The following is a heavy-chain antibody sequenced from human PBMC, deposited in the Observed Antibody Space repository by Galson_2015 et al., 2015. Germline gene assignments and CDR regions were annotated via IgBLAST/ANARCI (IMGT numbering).Heavy chain of an antibody. J-gene: IGHJ5*02. D-gene: IGHD2-2*01. V-gene: IGHV4-39*07. CDR1: GDSISSSSYY. CDR2: IYYSGST. CDR3: ATKRHCSSTSCYVSWFDP. Sequence: ETLSLTCTVSGDSISSSSYYWGWIRQPPGKGLEWIGSIYYSGSTYYNPSLKSRVTISVDTSKNQFSLKLSSVTAADTAVYYCATKRHCSSTSCYVSWFDPWGQGTLVTVSS.